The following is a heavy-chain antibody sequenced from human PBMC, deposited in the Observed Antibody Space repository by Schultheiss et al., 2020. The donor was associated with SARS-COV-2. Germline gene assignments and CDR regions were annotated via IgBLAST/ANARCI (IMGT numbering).Heavy chain of an antibody. D-gene: IGHD3-16*02. CDR3: AKDLIGDYVWGSYRYTDDIGGY. CDR1: GGSISSGGYY. J-gene: IGHJ4*02. CDR2: IYHSGST. V-gene: IGHV4-39*07. Sequence: SETLSLTCTVSGGSISSGGYYWSWVRQPPGKGLEWIGEIYHSGSTNYNPSLKSRVTISVDKSKNQFSLKLSSVTAADTAVYYCAKDLIGDYVWGSYRYTDDIGGYWGQGTLVTVSS.